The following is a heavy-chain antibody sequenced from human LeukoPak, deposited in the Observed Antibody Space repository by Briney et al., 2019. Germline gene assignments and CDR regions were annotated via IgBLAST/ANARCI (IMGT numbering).Heavy chain of an antibody. CDR1: GFTFSSYA. V-gene: IGHV3-30*02. D-gene: IGHD1-26*01. CDR2: IRYDGSNK. CDR3: AKVRSAYSGSYFAAGNFGYFDL. J-gene: IGHJ2*01. Sequence: PGGSLRLSCAASGFTFSSYAMHWVRQAPGKGLEWVAFIRYDGSNKYYADSVKGRFTISRDNSKNTLYLQMNSLRAEDTAVYYCAKVRSAYSGSYFAAGNFGYFDLWGRGTLVTASS.